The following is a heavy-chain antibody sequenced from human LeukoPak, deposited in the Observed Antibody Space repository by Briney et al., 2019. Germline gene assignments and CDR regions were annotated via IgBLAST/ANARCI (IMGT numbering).Heavy chain of an antibody. V-gene: IGHV4-39*01. J-gene: IGHJ4*02. CDR3: ARRGITYSSSFFDS. Sequence: SETLSLTCTVSGGSIRGGKDFWAWIRQPPGKGLEWIGSIYYSGSTYYNPSLKSRATISVDTSKSEFSLNLHSVTAADTAVYFCARRGITYSSSFFDSWGQGTLVTVSS. D-gene: IGHD6-13*01. CDR1: GGSIRGGKDF. CDR2: IYYSGST.